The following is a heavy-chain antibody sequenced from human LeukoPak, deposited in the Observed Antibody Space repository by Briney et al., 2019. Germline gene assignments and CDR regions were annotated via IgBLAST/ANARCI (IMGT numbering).Heavy chain of an antibody. V-gene: IGHV5-10-1*01. Sequence: GESLKISCKGSGYSFTNYWISWVRQMPGKGLEWMGRIDPSDSYTNYSPSFQGHVTISADKSISTAYLQWSSLKASDTAMYYCARQYCSGGSCYLGLDYWGQGTLVTVSS. D-gene: IGHD2-15*01. CDR2: IDPSDSYT. CDR1: GYSFTNYW. J-gene: IGHJ4*02. CDR3: ARQYCSGGSCYLGLDY.